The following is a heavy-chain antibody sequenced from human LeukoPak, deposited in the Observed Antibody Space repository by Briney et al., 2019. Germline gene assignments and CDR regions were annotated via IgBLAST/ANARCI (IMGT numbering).Heavy chain of an antibody. J-gene: IGHJ4*02. CDR2: ISGSGGST. Sequence: GGSLRLSCAASGFTFSSYAMSWVRQAPGNGLEWVSAISGSGGSTYYADSVKGRFTISRDNSKNTLYLQMNSLRAEDTAVYYCARARADYGGNSGLYYFDYWGQGTLVTVSS. V-gene: IGHV3-23*01. D-gene: IGHD4-23*01. CDR1: GFTFSSYA. CDR3: ARARADYGGNSGLYYFDY.